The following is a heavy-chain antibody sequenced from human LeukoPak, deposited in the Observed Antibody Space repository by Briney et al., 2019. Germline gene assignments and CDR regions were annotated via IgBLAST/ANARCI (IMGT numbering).Heavy chain of an antibody. V-gene: IGHV3-53*01. Sequence: GGSLRLSCAASGFLVSSNYMSWVRQAPGKGLECVSVIYNGGSTYYADSVKGRFTVSRDNSKNTLYLQMNSLRAEDTAVYYCARGHYDVLTGFHYWGQGTLVTVSS. CDR1: GFLVSSNY. D-gene: IGHD3-9*01. CDR2: IYNGGST. J-gene: IGHJ4*02. CDR3: ARGHYDVLTGFHY.